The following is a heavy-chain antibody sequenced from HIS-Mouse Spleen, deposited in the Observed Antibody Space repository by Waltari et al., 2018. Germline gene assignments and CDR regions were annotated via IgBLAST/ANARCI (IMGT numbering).Heavy chain of an antibody. CDR1: GFTCGRYA. V-gene: IGHV3-30-3*01. Sequence: QVQLVESGGGVVQPGRSLRLSCAASGFTCGRYAMHWVRQAPGKGLEWVAVISYDGSNKYYADSVKGRFTISRDNSKNTLYLQMNSLRAEDTAVYYCAREGSFYYFDYWGQGTLVTVSS. CDR2: ISYDGSNK. CDR3: AREGSFYYFDY. D-gene: IGHD6-13*01. J-gene: IGHJ4*02.